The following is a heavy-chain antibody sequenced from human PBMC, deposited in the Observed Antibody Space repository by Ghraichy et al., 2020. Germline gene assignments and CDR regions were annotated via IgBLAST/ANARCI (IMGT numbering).Heavy chain of an antibody. D-gene: IGHD1-14*01. Sequence: GGSLRLSCAASGFTFSSYSMNWVRQAPGKGLEWVSYIIDRSRIHYADSVKGRFTISRDNVRKSLYLQMKSLRDEDTAVYCCARGSSTTDAFDTWGQGTMVTVSS. V-gene: IGHV3-48*02. CDR1: GFTFSSYS. J-gene: IGHJ3*02. CDR3: ARGSSTTDAFDT. CDR2: IIDRSRI.